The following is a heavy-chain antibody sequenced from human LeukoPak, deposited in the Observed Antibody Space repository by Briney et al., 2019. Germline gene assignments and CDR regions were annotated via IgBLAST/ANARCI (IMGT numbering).Heavy chain of an antibody. CDR3: ARYDYSNYFGY. CDR2: INHSGST. CDR1: GGSFSGYY. D-gene: IGHD4-11*01. V-gene: IGHV4-34*01. Sequence: SETLSLTCAVYGGSFSGYYWSWIRQPPGKGLEWIGEINHSGSTNYNPSLKSRVTISVDTSKNQFSLKLSSVTAADTAVYYCARYDYSNYFGYWGQGTLDTVSS. J-gene: IGHJ4*02.